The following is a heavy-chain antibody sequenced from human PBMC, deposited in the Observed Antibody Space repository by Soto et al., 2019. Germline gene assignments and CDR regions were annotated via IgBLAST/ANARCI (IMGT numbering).Heavy chain of an antibody. V-gene: IGHV3-9*01. D-gene: IGHD3-3*01. CDR2: ISWNSNTI. CDR3: ARAPSTADFWSGFDAFDI. CDR1: GFTFDNYA. Sequence: GGSLRLSCAASGFTFDNYAMHWVRQAPGKGLEWVSGISWNSNTIAYADSVKGRFTISRDNAKNSLYLKMNRLRAEDTAVYYCARAPSTADFWSGFDAFDIWGQGTMVTVSS. J-gene: IGHJ3*02.